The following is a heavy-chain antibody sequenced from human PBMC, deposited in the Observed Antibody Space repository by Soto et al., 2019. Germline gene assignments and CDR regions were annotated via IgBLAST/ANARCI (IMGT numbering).Heavy chain of an antibody. J-gene: IGHJ6*02. V-gene: IGHV3-30*18. CDR2: ISYDGSNK. Sequence: LRLSCAASGFTFSSYGMHWVRQAPGKGLEWVAVISYDGSNKYYADSVKGRFTISRDNSKNTLYLQMNSLRAEDTAVYYCAKSPFSDEYYYGMDVWGQGTTVTVSS. CDR1: GFTFSSYG. CDR3: AKSPFSDEYYYGMDV.